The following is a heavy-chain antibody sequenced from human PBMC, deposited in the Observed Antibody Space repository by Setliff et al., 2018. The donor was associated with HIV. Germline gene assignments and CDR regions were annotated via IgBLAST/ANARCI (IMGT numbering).Heavy chain of an antibody. CDR3: AKNLYSSRWSPLDY. CDR1: GFTFSSYG. V-gene: IGHV3-30*02. Sequence: SCAASGFTFSSYGMHWVRQAPGEGLEWVAFIRYDASYRYYADSVKGRFTISRDNSKNTLYLQMNSLRTEDTAVYFCAKNLYSSRWSPLDYWGQGTLVTVSS. CDR2: IRYDASYR. D-gene: IGHD6-13*01. J-gene: IGHJ4*02.